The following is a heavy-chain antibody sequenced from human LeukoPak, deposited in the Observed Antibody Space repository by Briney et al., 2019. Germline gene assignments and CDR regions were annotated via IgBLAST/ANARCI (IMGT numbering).Heavy chain of an antibody. D-gene: IGHD3-9*01. J-gene: IGHJ4*02. V-gene: IGHV3-23*01. CDR2: ISGSGGST. Sequence: GGSLRLSCAASGFTFSSYAMSWVRQAPGKGREGASAISGSGGSTYYADSVKGRFTISRDNSKNTLYLQMNSLRAEDTAVYYCAKGGYYDILTGSGLDYWGQGTLVTVSS. CDR1: GFTFSSYA. CDR3: AKGGYYDILTGSGLDY.